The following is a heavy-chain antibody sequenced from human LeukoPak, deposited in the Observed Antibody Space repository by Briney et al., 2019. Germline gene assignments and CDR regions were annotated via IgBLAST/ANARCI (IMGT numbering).Heavy chain of an antibody. Sequence: SETLSLTCAVYGGSFSGYYWSWIRQPPGKGLEWIGEIDHSGSTNYNPSLKSRVTISVDTCKNQFSLKLSSVTAADTAVYYCARVRITIFGVVPSRGNAFDIWGQGTMVTVSS. D-gene: IGHD3-3*01. V-gene: IGHV4-34*01. CDR3: ARVRITIFGVVPSRGNAFDI. CDR1: GGSFSGYY. J-gene: IGHJ3*02. CDR2: IDHSGST.